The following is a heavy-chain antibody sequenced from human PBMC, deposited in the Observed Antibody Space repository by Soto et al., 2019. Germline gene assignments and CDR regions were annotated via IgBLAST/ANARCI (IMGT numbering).Heavy chain of an antibody. CDR3: AKDSPIRKYAGNAAAAFDI. J-gene: IGHJ3*02. CDR1: GLTFEDSA. V-gene: IGHV3-9*01. D-gene: IGHD6-13*01. CDR2: ISWNSGSI. Sequence: LXQSCASKGLTFEDSAMPWFVQAPVKGLEWVSGISWNSGSIGYADSVKGRFTISRDNAKNSLYLQMNSLRAEDTALYYCAKDSPIRKYAGNAAAAFDIWGQGTMVTVS.